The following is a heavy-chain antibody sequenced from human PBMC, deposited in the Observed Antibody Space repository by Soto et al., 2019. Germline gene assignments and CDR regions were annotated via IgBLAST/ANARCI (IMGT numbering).Heavy chain of an antibody. Sequence: SVKVSCKASGGTFSSYAISWVRQAPGQGLEWMGGIIPIFGTANYAQQFQGRVTITADESTSTAYMELSSLRSEDTAVYYCARAMRCGGVCDWDYYGMDVWGQGTTVTVSS. D-gene: IGHD2-8*02. J-gene: IGHJ6*02. V-gene: IGHV1-69*13. CDR1: GGTFSSYA. CDR3: ARAMRCGGVCDWDYYGMDV. CDR2: IIPIFGTA.